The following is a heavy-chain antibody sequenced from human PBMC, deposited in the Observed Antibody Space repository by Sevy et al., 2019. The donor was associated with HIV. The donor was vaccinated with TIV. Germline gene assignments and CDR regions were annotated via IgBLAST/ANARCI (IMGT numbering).Heavy chain of an antibody. CDR2: IWSDGRFE. D-gene: IGHD3-22*01. CDR3: AREGYYYDNAAYYALDS. V-gene: IGHV3-33*01. J-gene: IGHJ4*02. CDR1: GFTFSNYA. Sequence: GGSLRLSCAATGFTFSNYAMHWVRQTPGKGLEWVAIIWSDGRFEYYGDSVKGRFTISRDNSKNTQYLQMNNVRVEDTAVYYCAREGYYYDNAAYYALDSWGQGTLVTVSS.